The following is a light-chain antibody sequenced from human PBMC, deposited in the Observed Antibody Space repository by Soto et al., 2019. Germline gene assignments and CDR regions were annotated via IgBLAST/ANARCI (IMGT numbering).Light chain of an antibody. Sequence: QSALTQPASVSGSAGQSITISCTGTSSDVGGYNYVSWYQQHPGKAPKLMIYEVSNRPSGVSNRFSGYKSGNTASLTISGLQAEDEADYYCSSYTSTSTPCVFGTGTKVTVL. V-gene: IGLV2-14*01. CDR1: SSDVGGYNY. CDR2: EVS. J-gene: IGLJ1*01. CDR3: SSYTSTSTPCV.